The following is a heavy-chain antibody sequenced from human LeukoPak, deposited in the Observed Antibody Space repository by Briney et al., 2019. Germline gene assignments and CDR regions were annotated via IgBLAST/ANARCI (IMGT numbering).Heavy chain of an antibody. V-gene: IGHV4-34*01. CDR1: GGSFSGYY. Sequence: PSETLSLTCAVYGGSFSGYYWGWIRQPPGKGLEWIGEINHSGSTNYNPSLKSRVTISVDTSKNQFSLKLSSVTAADTAVYYCARDLAAAGLYYFDYWGQGTLVTVSS. D-gene: IGHD6-13*01. J-gene: IGHJ4*02. CDR2: INHSGST. CDR3: ARDLAAAGLYYFDY.